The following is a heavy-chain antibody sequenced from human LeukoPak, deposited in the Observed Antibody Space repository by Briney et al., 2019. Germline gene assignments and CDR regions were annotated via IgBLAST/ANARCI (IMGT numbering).Heavy chain of an antibody. Sequence: SETLSLTCTVSGGSISSSSYYWGWIRQPPGKGLEWIGSIYYSGSTYYNPSLKSRVTISVDTSKNQFSLKLSSVTAADTAVYYCVGYYYSSGHYFDYWGQGTLVTVSS. CDR1: GGSISSSSYY. D-gene: IGHD3-22*01. CDR3: VGYYYSSGHYFDY. J-gene: IGHJ4*02. CDR2: IYYSGST. V-gene: IGHV4-39*01.